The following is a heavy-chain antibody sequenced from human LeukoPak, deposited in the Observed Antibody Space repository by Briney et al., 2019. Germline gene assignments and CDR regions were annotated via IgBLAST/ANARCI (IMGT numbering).Heavy chain of an antibody. CDR3: TRWPVTTDYYFDY. CDR2: IYHSGST. D-gene: IGHD4-11*01. J-gene: IGHJ4*02. V-gene: IGHV4-39*01. Sequence: SETLSLTCTVSGGSISGGSYYWGWIRQPPGKGLEWIGSIYHSGSTYYNPSLKSRVTISVDTSKNQFSLKLSSVTAADTAVYYCTRWPVTTDYYFDYWGQGTLVTVSS. CDR1: GGSISGGSYY.